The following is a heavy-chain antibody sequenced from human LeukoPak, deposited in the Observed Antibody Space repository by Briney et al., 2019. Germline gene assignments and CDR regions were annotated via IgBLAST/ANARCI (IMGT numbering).Heavy chain of an antibody. J-gene: IGHJ4*02. CDR1: VGSISGDY. Sequence: SETLSLTCTVPVGSISGDYWCWGRAPLGEGVWWVGCIYYCGSTNYNPSLRCRVTISVDTSKNKSSLKLNPVTAADTAVYYCARFGDGSSSSSPLDYWGQGTLVTVSS. V-gene: IGHV4-59*01. CDR3: ARFGDGSSSSSPLDY. D-gene: IGHD6-6*01. CDR2: IYYCGST.